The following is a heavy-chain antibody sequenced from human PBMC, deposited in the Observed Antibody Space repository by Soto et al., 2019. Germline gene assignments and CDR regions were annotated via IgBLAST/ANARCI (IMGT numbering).Heavy chain of an antibody. J-gene: IGHJ6*03. D-gene: IGHD5-12*01. CDR3: ARLEDKWLRLRSPDTKYYYYMDV. Sequence: PSDTLSLTCAVYGGSFSVYDWSWIRQPPGKGLEWIGEINHSGSTNYNPSLKSRVTISVDTSKNQFSLKLSSVTAADTAVYYCARLEDKWLRLRSPDTKYYYYMDVWGKVTTGTVSS. CDR2: INHSGST. CDR1: GGSFSVYD. V-gene: IGHV4-34*01.